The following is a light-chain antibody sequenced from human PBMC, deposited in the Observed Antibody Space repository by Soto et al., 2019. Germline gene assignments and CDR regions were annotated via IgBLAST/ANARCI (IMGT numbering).Light chain of an antibody. CDR1: SSNIGTNT. CDR2: SDN. J-gene: IGLJ2*01. CDR3: AAWDVSLVV. Sequence: QSVLTQPPSASGTPGQRVTISCSGSSSNIGTNTVIWYQQLPGADPQLLIYSDNQRPSGVPDRFAGSKSGTSASLAISGLQSEDEDDYYCAAWDVSLVVFGGGTKLTVL. V-gene: IGLV1-44*01.